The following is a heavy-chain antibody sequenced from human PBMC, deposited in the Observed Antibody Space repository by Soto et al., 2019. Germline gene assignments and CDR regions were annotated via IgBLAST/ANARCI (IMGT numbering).Heavy chain of an antibody. CDR1: GGSITGYH. V-gene: IGHV4-59*01. CDR2: THGSGIT. CDR3: ASYIEGGGGRGY. Sequence: QVQLQESGPGLVKPSETLSLTCTVSGGSITGYHWSWIRQPPGKGLEWIGYTHGSGITNYNPSLRSRVTISVDTSKNHFSLKLSSVTASDTAVYYCASYIEGGGGRGYWGQGHLLTVSS. D-gene: IGHD1-26*01. J-gene: IGHJ4*02.